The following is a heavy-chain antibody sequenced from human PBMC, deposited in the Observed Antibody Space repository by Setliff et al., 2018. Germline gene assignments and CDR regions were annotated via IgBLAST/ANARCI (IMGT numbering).Heavy chain of an antibody. CDR3: AKNGFGVVALGVNNWFDP. CDR1: GFTFSSYA. Sequence: GESLRLSCAASGFTFSSYAMSWVRQAPGKGLEWVSAISGSGGSTYYADSVEGRFTISRDNSKNTLYLQMNSLRAEDTAVYYCAKNGFGVVALGVNNWFDPWGQGTLVTVSS. D-gene: IGHD3-10*01. J-gene: IGHJ5*02. CDR2: ISGSGGST. V-gene: IGHV3-23*01.